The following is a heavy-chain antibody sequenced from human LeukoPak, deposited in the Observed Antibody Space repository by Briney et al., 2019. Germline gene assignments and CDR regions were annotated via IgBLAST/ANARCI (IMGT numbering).Heavy chain of an antibody. CDR3: AKDIYGDYGGLDY. CDR2: IINSGGST. Sequence: PGGSLRLSCAASGFRFSSTAMSWVRQAPGKGLEWVSAIINSGGSTYYADSVKGRFTISRDNSKNTLYLQMNSLRAEDTALYYCAKDIYGDYGGLDYWGQGTLVTVSS. J-gene: IGHJ4*02. D-gene: IGHD4-17*01. V-gene: IGHV3-23*01. CDR1: GFRFSSTA.